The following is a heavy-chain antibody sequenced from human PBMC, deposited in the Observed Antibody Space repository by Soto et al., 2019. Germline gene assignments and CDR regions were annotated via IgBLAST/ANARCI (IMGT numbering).Heavy chain of an antibody. CDR3: APTPRWYGGGGGGGGYFQH. D-gene: IGHD6-13*01. CDR2: IIPIFGTA. J-gene: IGHJ1*01. CDR1: GGTFSSYA. V-gene: IGHV1-69*01. Sequence: QVQLVQSGAEVKKPVSSVKVSCKASGGTFSSYAISWVRQAPGQGLEWMGGIIPIFGTANYAQKFQGRVTITADESTSTAYMELSSLRSEDTAVYYCAPTPRWYGGGGGGGGYFQHWGQGTLVTVSS.